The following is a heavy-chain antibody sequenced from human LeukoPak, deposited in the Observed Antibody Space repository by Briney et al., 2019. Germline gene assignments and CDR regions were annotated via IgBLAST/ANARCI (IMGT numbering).Heavy chain of an antibody. CDR1: GFTFSSYA. CDR3: ARGNGYYYYYMDV. CDR2: ISSSSSYI. Sequence: GGSLRLSCAASGFTFSSYAMSWVRQAPGKGLEWVSSISSSSSYIYYADSVKGRFTISRDNAKNSLYLQMNSLRAEDTAVYYCARGNGYYYYYMDVWGKGTTVTVSS. D-gene: IGHD4-17*01. J-gene: IGHJ6*03. V-gene: IGHV3-21*01.